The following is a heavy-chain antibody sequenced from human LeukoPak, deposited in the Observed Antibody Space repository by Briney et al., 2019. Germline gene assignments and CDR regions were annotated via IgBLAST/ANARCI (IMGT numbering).Heavy chain of an antibody. J-gene: IGHJ3*02. D-gene: IGHD3-22*01. CDR3: AKSGGPDYYDSSAFDI. CDR1: GGSVSSASLY. CDR2: IYSSGST. Sequence: PSETLSLTCAVSGGSVSSASLYWNWFRQPAGKGLEWIGRIYSSGSTHYNPSLRSRVTISLDTSKNQFSLKLSSVTAADTAVFYCAKSGGPDYYDSSAFDIWGPGTIVTVSS. V-gene: IGHV4-61*02.